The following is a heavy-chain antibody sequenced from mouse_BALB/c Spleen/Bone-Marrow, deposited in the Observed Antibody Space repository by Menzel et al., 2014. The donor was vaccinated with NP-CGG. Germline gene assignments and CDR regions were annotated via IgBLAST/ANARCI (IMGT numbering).Heavy chain of an antibody. CDR2: IDPSDSET. CDR1: GYSFTSYW. Sequence: QVQLQQSGPQLVRPGASVKISCKASGYSFTSYWMHWVKQRPGQGLEWIGMIDPSDSETKLNQKFKDKATLTVDKSSSTAYLQLSSPTSEDSAVDYCAGRNNPPFAYWGQGTLVTVSA. D-gene: IGHD1-3*01. J-gene: IGHJ3*01. V-gene: IGHV1-74*01. CDR3: AGRNNPPFAY.